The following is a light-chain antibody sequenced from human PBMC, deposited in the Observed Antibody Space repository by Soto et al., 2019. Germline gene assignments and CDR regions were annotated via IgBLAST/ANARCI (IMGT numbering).Light chain of an antibody. CDR3: QAWDSSTARVV. V-gene: IGLV3-1*01. Sequence: SYELTQPPSVSVSPGQTASITCSGDKLGDKYACWYQQKPGQSPVLVIYQDSQRPSGIPERFSGSNSGNTATLTISGTQAMDEADDYCQAWDSSTARVVFGTGTKLTVL. J-gene: IGLJ1*01. CDR2: QDS. CDR1: KLGDKY.